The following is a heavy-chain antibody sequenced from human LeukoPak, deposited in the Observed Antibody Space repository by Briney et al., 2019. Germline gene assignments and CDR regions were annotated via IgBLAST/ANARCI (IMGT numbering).Heavy chain of an antibody. V-gene: IGHV3-21*01. D-gene: IGHD5-12*01. J-gene: IGHJ4*02. CDR2: ISSRSGYI. CDR1: GFSFSTHS. CDR3: ARPYSGYDFDY. Sequence: PGGSLRLSCAASGFSFSTHSMNWVRQAPGKGLEWVSSISSRSGYIYYADSVKGRFTISRDNAKNSLYLQMDSLGAEDTAVYYCARPYSGYDFDYWGQGTLVTVSS.